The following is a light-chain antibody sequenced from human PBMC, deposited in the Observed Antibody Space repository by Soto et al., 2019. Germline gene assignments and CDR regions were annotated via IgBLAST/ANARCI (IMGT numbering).Light chain of an antibody. CDR1: QSVSSY. Sequence: EIVLTQSPATLSFAPGEIATLSCRASQSVSSYLAWYQQKPGQAPRLLIYGASSRPTGIPDRFSGSGSGTDFTLTISRLEPEDFAVYYCQQYGSSSTFGQGTRLEIK. J-gene: IGKJ5*01. CDR2: GAS. CDR3: QQYGSSST. V-gene: IGKV3-20*01.